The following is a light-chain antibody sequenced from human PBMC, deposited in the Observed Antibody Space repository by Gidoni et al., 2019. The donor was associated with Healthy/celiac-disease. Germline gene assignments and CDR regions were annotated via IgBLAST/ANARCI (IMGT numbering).Light chain of an antibody. Sequence: DIQLTQSPSSLSASVGDRVTITCRASQSISSYLNWYQQKPGKAPKLLIYAASSLQSGVPSRFSGSGSGTDFTLTSSSLQPEDFATDYCQQSYSTPSVTLGQGTKLKIK. CDR1: QSISSY. CDR3: QQSYSTPSVT. V-gene: IGKV1-39*01. CDR2: AAS. J-gene: IGKJ2*01.